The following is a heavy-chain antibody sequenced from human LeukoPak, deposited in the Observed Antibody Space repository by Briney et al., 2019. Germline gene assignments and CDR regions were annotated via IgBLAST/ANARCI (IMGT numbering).Heavy chain of an antibody. CDR1: GFTFSSYS. CDR2: ISSSSSTI. J-gene: IGHJ4*02. CDR3: ARGDCSSTSCYTSTSYYFDY. D-gene: IGHD2-2*02. Sequence: GGSLRLSCAASGFTFSSYSMNWVRQAPGKGLEWVSYISSSSSTIYYADSVKGRFTISRDNAKNSLYLQMNSLRAEDTAVYYCARGDCSSTSCYTSTSYYFDYWGQGTLVTVSS. V-gene: IGHV3-48*01.